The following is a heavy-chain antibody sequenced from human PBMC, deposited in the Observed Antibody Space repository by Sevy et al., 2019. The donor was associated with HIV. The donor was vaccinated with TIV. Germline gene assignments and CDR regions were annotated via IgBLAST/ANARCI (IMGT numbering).Heavy chain of an antibody. CDR1: GYSFTSYW. J-gene: IGHJ3*01. Sequence: GESLKISCKGSGYSFTSYWIGWVRQMPGKGLEWMGISYPGDSDTRYSPSFQGQVTISADKSISTAYLQWSSLKASDTGMYYCASDYDKNFHAFDFWGQGTMVTVSS. D-gene: IGHD4-17*01. V-gene: IGHV5-51*01. CDR2: SYPGDSDT. CDR3: ASDYDKNFHAFDF.